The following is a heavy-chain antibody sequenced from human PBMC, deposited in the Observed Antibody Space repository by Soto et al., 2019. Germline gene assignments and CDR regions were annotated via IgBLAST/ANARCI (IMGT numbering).Heavy chain of an antibody. CDR1: GGSVSSGSYY. J-gene: IGHJ4*02. V-gene: IGHV4-61*01. Sequence: QVQLQESGPGLVKPSETLSLTCTVSGGSVSSGSYYWSWIRQPPGKGLEWIGYIYYSGSTNYNPSLKSRVTISVDTSKNQFSLKLSSVTAADTAVYYCARHDYGDCLLDYWGQGTLVTVSS. D-gene: IGHD4-17*01. CDR3: ARHDYGDCLLDY. CDR2: IYYSGST.